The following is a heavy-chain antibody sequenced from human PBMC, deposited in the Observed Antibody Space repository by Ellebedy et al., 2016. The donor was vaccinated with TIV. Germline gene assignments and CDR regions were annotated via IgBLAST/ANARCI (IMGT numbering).Heavy chain of an antibody. CDR3: TRYHYCSSTNCQHAVASIPTSGFDS. J-gene: IGHJ4*02. V-gene: IGHV5-51*01. D-gene: IGHD2-2*01. Sequence: GESLKISXNASGYSFTSHWIAWVRQKPGKGLEWMGVIYAGDSDTRYSPSFQGQVTISVDKFISTAYLQWISLQASDTAMYYCTRYHYCSSTNCQHAVASIPTSGFDSWGQGTLVTVSS. CDR2: IYAGDSDT. CDR1: GYSFTSHW.